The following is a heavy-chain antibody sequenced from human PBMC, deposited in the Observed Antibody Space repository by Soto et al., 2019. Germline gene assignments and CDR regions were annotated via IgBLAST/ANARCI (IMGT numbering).Heavy chain of an antibody. CDR2: IYPGDSNS. J-gene: IGHJ6*02. D-gene: IGHD1-26*01. Sequence: DVQLVQSGAEVKKPGESLKISCKGSGYSFTTYWIGWVRQMPGKGLEWMGGIYPGDSNSRCSPSFQGQVTISADNSISPAYLQWSSLKASDTAMYYCARLDSGSYPYYYYYGMDVWGQGTTVTVSS. V-gene: IGHV5-51*01. CDR1: GYSFTTYW. CDR3: ARLDSGSYPYYYYYGMDV.